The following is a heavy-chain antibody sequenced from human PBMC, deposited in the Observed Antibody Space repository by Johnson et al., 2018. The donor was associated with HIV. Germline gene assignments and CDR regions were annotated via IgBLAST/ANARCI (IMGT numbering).Heavy chain of an antibody. CDR3: AKFRDAFDI. Sequence: VQLVESGGGLVQPGGSLRLSCVVSGFTVSSSYLTWVRQAPGKGLEWVSLIYSGGSTYYADSVKGRFTISRDNSRNTLYLQMNSLRAEDTAVYYCAKFRDAFDIWGQGTMVTVSS. J-gene: IGHJ3*02. CDR1: GFTVSSSY. CDR2: IYSGGST. V-gene: IGHV3-66*01. D-gene: IGHD2-21*01.